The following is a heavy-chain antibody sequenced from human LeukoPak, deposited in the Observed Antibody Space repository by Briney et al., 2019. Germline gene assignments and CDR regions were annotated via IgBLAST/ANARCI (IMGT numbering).Heavy chain of an antibody. CDR3: ARTGGGSTY. V-gene: IGHV3-23*01. J-gene: IGHJ4*02. Sequence: GGSLRLSCAASGFTFSSYAMSWVRQAPGKGLEWVSAISGSGGNTYYADSVKGRFTISRDNAKNSLYLQMNSLRAEDTAVYYCARTGGGSTYWGQGTLVTVSS. D-gene: IGHD2-15*01. CDR2: ISGSGGNT. CDR1: GFTFSSYA.